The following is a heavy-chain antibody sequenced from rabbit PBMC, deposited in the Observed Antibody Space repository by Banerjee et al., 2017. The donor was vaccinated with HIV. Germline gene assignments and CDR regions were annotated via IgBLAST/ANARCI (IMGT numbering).Heavy chain of an antibody. CDR1: GIDFSSYG. J-gene: IGHJ3*01. Sequence: QEQLVESGGGLVTLGGSLKLSCKASGIDFSSYGISWVRQAPGKGLEWIAYIYPDYGSTDYASWVNGRFTISKTSSTTVTLQMTSLTAADTATYFCARASDYGDWGLWGQGTLVTVS. D-gene: IGHD2-1*01. CDR3: ARASDYGDWGL. V-gene: IGHV1S45*01. CDR2: IYPDYGST.